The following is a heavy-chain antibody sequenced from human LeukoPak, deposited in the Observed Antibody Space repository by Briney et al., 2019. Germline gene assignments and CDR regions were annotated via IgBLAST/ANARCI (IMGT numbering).Heavy chain of an antibody. CDR2: INHSGST. J-gene: IGHJ3*02. D-gene: IGHD2-2*01. CDR3: ARGLGYCSSTSCYRYNWNYDAFDI. CDR1: GGSFSGYY. Sequence: SETLSLTCAVYGGSFSGYYWSWIRQPPGKGLEWIGEINHSGSTNYNPSLKSRVTISVDTSKNQFSLKLSSVTAADTAVYYCARGLGYCSSTSCYRYNWNYDAFDIWGKGTMVTVSS. V-gene: IGHV4-34*01.